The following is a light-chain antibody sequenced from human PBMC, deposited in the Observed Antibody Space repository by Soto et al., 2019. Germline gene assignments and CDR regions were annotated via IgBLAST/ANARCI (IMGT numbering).Light chain of an antibody. J-gene: IGKJ1*01. Sequence: IVMTQSPATLSISPGERATLSCRASQSISSNLAWYQQTPGQAPRLLIFDASTRATSIPARFSGSGSGTEFTLTISSLQSEDFAVYYCQQYNDWPRTFGQGTKVEVK. V-gene: IGKV3-15*01. CDR3: QQYNDWPRT. CDR2: DAS. CDR1: QSISSN.